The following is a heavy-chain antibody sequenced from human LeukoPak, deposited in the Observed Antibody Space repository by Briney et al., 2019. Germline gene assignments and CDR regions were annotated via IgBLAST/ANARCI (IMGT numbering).Heavy chain of an antibody. CDR1: GFTFSRYA. CDR2: ISGSGGST. CDR3: AKDVYYDILTGYSDLDY. D-gene: IGHD3-9*01. Sequence: GGSLRLSCAASGFTFSRYAMSWVRQAPGKGLEWVSAISGSGGSTYYADSVKGRFTISRDNSKNTLYLQMNSLRAEDTAVYYCAKDVYYDILTGYSDLDYWGQGTLVTVSS. J-gene: IGHJ4*02. V-gene: IGHV3-23*01.